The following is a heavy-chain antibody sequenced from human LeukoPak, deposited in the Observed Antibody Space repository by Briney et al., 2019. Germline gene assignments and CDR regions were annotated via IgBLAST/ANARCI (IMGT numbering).Heavy chain of an antibody. J-gene: IGHJ5*02. CDR2: INPSGGST. CDR3: ARSGEDGSYYYGSGSYLLDR. D-gene: IGHD3-10*01. Sequence: ASAKVSCKASGYTFTSYYMHWGRQAPGQGLEWMGIINPSGGSTSYAQTFQGRVTMTRDTSTSTVYMELRSLRSEDTAVYYCARSGEDGSYYYGSGSYLLDRWGQGTLVSVSS. V-gene: IGHV1-46*01. CDR1: GYTFTSYY.